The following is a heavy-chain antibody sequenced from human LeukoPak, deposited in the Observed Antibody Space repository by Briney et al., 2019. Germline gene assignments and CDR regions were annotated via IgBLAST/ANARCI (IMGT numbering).Heavy chain of an antibody. CDR3: ARFRIGAYYFDY. J-gene: IGHJ4*02. D-gene: IGHD3-10*01. CDR2: INPNSGGT. V-gene: IGHV1-2*02. Sequence: ASVKVSCKASGGTFSSYAISWVRQAPGQGLEWMGGINPNSGGTNYAQKFQGRVTMTRDTSISTAYMELSRLRSDDTAVYYCARFRIGAYYFDYWGQGTLVTVSS. CDR1: GGTFSSYA.